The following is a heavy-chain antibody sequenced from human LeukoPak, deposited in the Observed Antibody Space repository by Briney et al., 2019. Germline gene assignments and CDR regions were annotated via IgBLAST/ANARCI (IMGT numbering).Heavy chain of an antibody. CDR3: AKGAASRGYTYVAN. CDR2: VSGSGGST. Sequence: SGGSLRLSCAASAFTFRSYAMIWVRQAPGKGLEWVSTVSGSGGSTYYADSVKGRFTISRDNSNNTLYLQMSSLRAEDTAVYYCAKGAASRGYTYVANWGQGTLVTVSS. CDR1: AFTFRSYA. D-gene: IGHD5-18*01. V-gene: IGHV3-23*01. J-gene: IGHJ4*02.